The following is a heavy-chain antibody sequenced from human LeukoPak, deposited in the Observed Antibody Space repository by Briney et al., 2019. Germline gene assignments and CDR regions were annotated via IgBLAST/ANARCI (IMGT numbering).Heavy chain of an antibody. CDR3: ARGSSSRYKNDY. Sequence: GGSLRLSCAASGFTFSSYSMNWVRQAPGKGLEWVSYISSSGSTIYYADSVKGRFTISRDNAKNSLYLQMNSLRAEDTAVYYCARGSSSRYKNDYWGQGTLVTVSS. V-gene: IGHV3-48*04. CDR1: GFTFSSYS. D-gene: IGHD6-13*01. J-gene: IGHJ4*02. CDR2: ISSSGSTI.